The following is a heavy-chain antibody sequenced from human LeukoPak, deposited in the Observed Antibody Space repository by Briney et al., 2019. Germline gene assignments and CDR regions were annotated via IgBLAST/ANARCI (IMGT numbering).Heavy chain of an antibody. Sequence: SETLPLTCTVSGGSISSYYWSWIRQPPGKGLEWIGYIYYSGSTNYNPSLKSRVTISVDTSKNQFSLKLSSVTAADTAVYYCAGGRQQLVRDWFDPWGQGTLVTVSS. V-gene: IGHV4-59*01. D-gene: IGHD6-13*01. CDR1: GGSISSYY. CDR2: IYYSGST. J-gene: IGHJ5*02. CDR3: AGGRQQLVRDWFDP.